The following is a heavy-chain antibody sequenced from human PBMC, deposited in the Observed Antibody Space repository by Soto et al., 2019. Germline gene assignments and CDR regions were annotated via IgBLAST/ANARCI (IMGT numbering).Heavy chain of an antibody. V-gene: IGHV3-74*03. CDR1: GFTFSSSW. Sequence: EVQLVESGGGLVQPGGSLRLSCAASGFTFSSSWMHWVRQVPGKGLVWVSHIDSDGNSKTYADSVKGRFTISRDNAKNTVYLQMNSLRAEDTAVYYFVRDDVGVGIDYWGRVTLVTVSS. D-gene: IGHD1-26*01. J-gene: IGHJ4*02. CDR3: VRDDVGVGIDY. CDR2: IDSDGNSK.